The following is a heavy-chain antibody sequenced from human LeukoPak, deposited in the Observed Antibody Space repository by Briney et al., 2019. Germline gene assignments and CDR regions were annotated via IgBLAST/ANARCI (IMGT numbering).Heavy chain of an antibody. J-gene: IGHJ5*02. CDR1: GGAISSGGYF. CDR3: ARDRLMAGLFDP. V-gene: IGHV4-31*03. Sequence: SQTLSLTCTVSGGAISSGGYFWSWIRQHPGKGLEWIGYIYYSGTTYYSPSLKSRVTISVDTSKNQFSLKLSSVTAADTAVYYCARDRLMAGLFDPWGQGTLVTVSS. D-gene: IGHD3-10*01. CDR2: IYYSGTT.